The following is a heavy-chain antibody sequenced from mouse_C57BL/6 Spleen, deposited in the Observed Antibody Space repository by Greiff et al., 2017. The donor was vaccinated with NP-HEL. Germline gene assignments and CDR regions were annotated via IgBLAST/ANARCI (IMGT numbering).Heavy chain of an antibody. Sequence: QVHVKQPGAELVMPGASVKLSCKASGYTFTSYWMHWVKQRPGPGLEWIGEIDPSDSYPNYNQKFKGKSTLTVDKSSSTAYMQLSSLTSEDSAVYYCARDPITTVASWGHGTLVTVSA. V-gene: IGHV1-69*01. CDR3: ARDPITTVAS. J-gene: IGHJ3*01. D-gene: IGHD1-1*01. CDR1: GYTFTSYW. CDR2: IDPSDSYP.